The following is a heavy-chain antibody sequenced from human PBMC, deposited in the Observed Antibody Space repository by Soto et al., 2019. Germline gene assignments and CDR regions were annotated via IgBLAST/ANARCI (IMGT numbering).Heavy chain of an antibody. J-gene: IGHJ4*02. D-gene: IGHD1-20*01. Sequence: GGSLRLSCAASGFTFSSSGMHWVRQAPGKGLEWVAVISYDGTNKYYADSVKGRFTISRDNSKNTPYLQMNSLRAEDTGVYYCAKEFHTWNYFDYWGQGTLVTVPQ. CDR1: GFTFSSSG. CDR3: AKEFHTWNYFDY. CDR2: ISYDGTNK. V-gene: IGHV3-30*18.